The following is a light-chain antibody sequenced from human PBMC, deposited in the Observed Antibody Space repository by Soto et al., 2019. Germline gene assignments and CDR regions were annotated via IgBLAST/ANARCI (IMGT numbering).Light chain of an antibody. CDR1: SSNIGSNY. J-gene: IGLJ1*01. CDR2: SNN. V-gene: IGLV1-47*02. CDR3: QSCDSSLSGSGV. Sequence: QSALTQPPSASGTPGQRVTISCSGSSSNIGSNYVYWYQQLPGTAPKLLIYSNNQRSSGVPDRFSGSKSGTSASLAISGLRSEDEADYYCQSCDSSLSGSGVFGTGTKVTV.